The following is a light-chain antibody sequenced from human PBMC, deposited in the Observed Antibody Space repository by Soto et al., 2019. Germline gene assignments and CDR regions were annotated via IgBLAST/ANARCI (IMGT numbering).Light chain of an antibody. V-gene: IGKV3-20*01. CDR3: QEYGTSRT. CDR2: AAS. Sequence: EIVLTQSPGTLSLSPGERATLSCRASQSVSSSFLAWSQQRSGQAPRLLIYAASNTAPGIPDRFRGSGSGPDFTLTISRLEPEDFAVYYCQEYGTSRTFGQGTKVDIK. CDR1: QSVSSSF. J-gene: IGKJ1*01.